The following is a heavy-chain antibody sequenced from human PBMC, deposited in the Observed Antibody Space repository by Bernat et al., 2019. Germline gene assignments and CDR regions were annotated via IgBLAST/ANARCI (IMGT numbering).Heavy chain of an antibody. CDR3: ARDKVLSGSCYQDY. CDR2: IIPILGIA. D-gene: IGHD1-26*01. Sequence: QVQLVQSGAEVKKPGSSVKVSCKASGGTFSSYAISWVRQAPGQGLEWMGRIIPILGIANYAQKFQGRVTITADKSTSTAYMELSSLRSEDTAVYYCARDKVLSGSCYQDYWGQGTLVTVSS. V-gene: IGHV1-69*04. CDR1: GGTFSSYA. J-gene: IGHJ4*02.